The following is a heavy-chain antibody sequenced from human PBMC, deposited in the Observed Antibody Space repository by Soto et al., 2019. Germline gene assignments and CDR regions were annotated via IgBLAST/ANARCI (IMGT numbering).Heavy chain of an antibody. Sequence: GGSLSLSCAASGFIFSSHTMNWVRQVPEKGLEWVSSISASSTYIYYADSLKGRFTISRDNAYNSLYLQVSSLRAEDTAVYYCARGWLRDPWMYWGQGTLVTVSS. CDR2: ISASSTYI. CDR3: ARGWLRDPWMY. D-gene: IGHD5-12*01. V-gene: IGHV3-21*01. J-gene: IGHJ4*02. CDR1: GFIFSSHT.